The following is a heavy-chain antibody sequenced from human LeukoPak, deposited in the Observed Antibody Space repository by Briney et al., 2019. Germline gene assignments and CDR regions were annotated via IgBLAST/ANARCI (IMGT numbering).Heavy chain of an antibody. J-gene: IGHJ4*02. CDR2: IYPGDSDT. D-gene: IGHD3-10*01. CDR1: GYSFTSYW. V-gene: IGHV5-51*01. CDR3: ARLINYYGSGSYVAY. Sequence: GESLKISCKGSGYSFTSYWIGWVRQMPGKGLELMGIIYPGDSDTRYSPSFQGQVTISADKSISTEYLQWRTRKASDRAMYYCARLINYYGSGSYVAYWGQGTLVTVSS.